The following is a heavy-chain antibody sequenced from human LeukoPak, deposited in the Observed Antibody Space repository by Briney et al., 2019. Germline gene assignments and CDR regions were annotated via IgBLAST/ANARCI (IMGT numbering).Heavy chain of an antibody. CDR1: GYTFTGYY. V-gene: IGHV1-2*02. CDR2: INPNSGGT. Sequence: ASVKVSCKASGYTFTGYYMHWVRQAPGQGLVWMGWINPNSGGTNYAQKFQGRVTMTRDTSISTAYMELSRLRSDDTAVYYCARDPGYCSGGSCYSGSYYFDYWGQGTLVTVSS. J-gene: IGHJ4*02. CDR3: ARDPGYCSGGSCYSGSYYFDY. D-gene: IGHD2-15*01.